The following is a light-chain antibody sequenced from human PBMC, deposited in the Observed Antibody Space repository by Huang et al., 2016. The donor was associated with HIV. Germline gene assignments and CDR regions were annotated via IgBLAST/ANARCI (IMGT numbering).Light chain of an antibody. Sequence: DIQMTQSPSTLSASVGDRVTITCRASQSISSLLAWYQQKPGKAPNLLIYKSSNLKTGAPSRFSGRGSGTEFTLTISSLQPDDFATYFCQQYSTYSWTFDQGTKVEL. J-gene: IGKJ1*01. CDR1: QSISSL. CDR3: QQYSTYSWT. CDR2: KSS. V-gene: IGKV1-5*03.